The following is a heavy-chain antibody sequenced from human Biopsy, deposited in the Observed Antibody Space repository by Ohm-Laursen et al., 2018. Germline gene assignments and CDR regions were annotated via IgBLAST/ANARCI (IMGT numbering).Heavy chain of an antibody. J-gene: IGHJ4*02. CDR2: IYYTGHT. V-gene: IGHV4-59*01. CDR3: ARLTGDPSY. D-gene: IGHD7-27*01. CDR1: GDSISSYY. Sequence: PSQTLSLTCTVSGDSISSYYWNWIRQSPGKGLEWIGFIYYTGHTNYNPSLKSRATISVDTSKNQFSLKVISVTAADTAVYYCARLTGDPSYWGQGILVTVSS.